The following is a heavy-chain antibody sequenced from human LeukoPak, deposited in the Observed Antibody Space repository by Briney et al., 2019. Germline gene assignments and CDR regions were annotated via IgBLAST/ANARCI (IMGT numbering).Heavy chain of an antibody. J-gene: IGHJ4*02. Sequence: QSRGSLRLSCAASGFTFSSYWMHWVRQAPGKGLVWVSRINSDGSSTIHADSVKGRFTISRDNAKNALYLQMNSLRAEDTAVYYCAREVYSSGWSSFDYWGQGTLVTVSS. V-gene: IGHV3-74*01. CDR1: GFTFSSYW. CDR3: AREVYSSGWSSFDY. CDR2: INSDGSST. D-gene: IGHD6-19*01.